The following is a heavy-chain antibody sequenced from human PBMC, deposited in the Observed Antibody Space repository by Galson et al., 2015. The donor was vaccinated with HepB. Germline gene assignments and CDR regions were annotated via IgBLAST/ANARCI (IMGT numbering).Heavy chain of an antibody. CDR2: ISYDGSNK. CDR1: GFTSSSYA. J-gene: IGHJ4*02. Sequence: SLRLSCAASGFTSSSYAMHWVRQAPGKGLEWVAVISYDGSNKYYADSVKGRFTISRDNSKNTLYLQMNSLRAEDTAVYYCAREGQHAYYFDYWGQGTLVTVSS. CDR3: AREGQHAYYFDY. V-gene: IGHV3-30*04. D-gene: IGHD6-13*01.